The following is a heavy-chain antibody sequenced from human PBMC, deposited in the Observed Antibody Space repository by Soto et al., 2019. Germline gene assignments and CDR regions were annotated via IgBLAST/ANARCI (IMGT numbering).Heavy chain of an antibody. Sequence: QVQLVQSGAEVKKPGASVKVSCKASGYTFTSYAMHWVRQAPGQRLEWMGWINAGNGNTKYSQKFQGRVTITRVTSASTAYMELSSLRSEDTAVYYCARVQLWLHSFDYWGQGTLVTVSS. D-gene: IGHD5-18*01. V-gene: IGHV1-3*01. J-gene: IGHJ4*02. CDR2: INAGNGNT. CDR3: ARVQLWLHSFDY. CDR1: GYTFTSYA.